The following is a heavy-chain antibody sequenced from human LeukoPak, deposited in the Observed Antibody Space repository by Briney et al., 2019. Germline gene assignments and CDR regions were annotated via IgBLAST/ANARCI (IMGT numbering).Heavy chain of an antibody. V-gene: IGHV4-39*07. CDR1: GGSISSSSYY. J-gene: IGHJ4*02. D-gene: IGHD3-22*01. CDR2: IYYSGST. Sequence: PSETLSLTCTVSGGSISSSSYYWGWIRQPPGKGLEWIGSIYYSGSTYYNPSLKSRVTISVDTSKNQFSLNLSSVTAADTAAYYCARGTPYDSSGSYYFDYWGQGTLVTVSS. CDR3: ARGTPYDSSGSYYFDY.